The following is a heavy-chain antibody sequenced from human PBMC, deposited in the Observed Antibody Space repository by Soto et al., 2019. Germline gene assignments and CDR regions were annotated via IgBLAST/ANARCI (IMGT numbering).Heavy chain of an antibody. CDR2: INQSGST. V-gene: IGHV4-34*01. CDR3: ARWSIALAGKIDY. D-gene: IGHD6-19*01. Sequence: QVQLQQWGAGLLKPSETLSLTCAVYGGSISGYYWSWIRQPPAKGLEGIGKINQSGSTNYNPSLKSRVTISVDTSKNQFSLKLSSVTAADMVVYYCARWSIALAGKIDYWGQGTLVTVSS. CDR1: GGSISGYY. J-gene: IGHJ4*02.